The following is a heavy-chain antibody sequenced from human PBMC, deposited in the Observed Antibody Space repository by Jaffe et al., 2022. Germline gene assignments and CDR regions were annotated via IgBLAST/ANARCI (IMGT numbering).Heavy chain of an antibody. J-gene: IGHJ4*02. CDR2: ISSSSSTI. CDR3: ARGPYYDFWSGYSPGFDY. CDR1: GFTFSSYS. D-gene: IGHD3-3*01. Sequence: EVQLVESGGGLVQPGGSLRLSCAASGFTFSSYSMNWVRQAPGKGLEWVSYISSSSSTIYYADSVKGRFTISRDNAKNSLYLQMNSLRAEDTAVYYCARGPYYDFWSGYSPGFDYWGQGTLVTVSS. V-gene: IGHV3-48*01.